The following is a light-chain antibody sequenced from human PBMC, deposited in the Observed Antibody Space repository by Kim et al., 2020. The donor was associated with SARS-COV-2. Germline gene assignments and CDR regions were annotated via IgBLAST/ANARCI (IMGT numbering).Light chain of an antibody. J-gene: IGKJ4*01. CDR2: GAS. CDR3: QQYFQWVT. Sequence: DIVMTQSPATLSVSPGKTATLSCRASQSVRDNVAWYHQKPGQAPRLLMFGASTRATGIPGRFSGSRSGTEFTLTISSLQSEDFAVYYCQQYFQWVTFGGGTKVDIK. V-gene: IGKV3-15*01. CDR1: QSVRDN.